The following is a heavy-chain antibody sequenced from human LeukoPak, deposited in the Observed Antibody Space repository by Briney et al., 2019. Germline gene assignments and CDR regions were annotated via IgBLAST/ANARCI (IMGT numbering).Heavy chain of an antibody. J-gene: IGHJ4*02. Sequence: GGSLRLSCAASGFTFSSYWMHWVRQAPGKGLVWVSRINSDGSSTIYADSVKGRFTISRDNAKNTLYLQMNSLRAEDTAVYYCARVGRIAAAGGHFDCWGQGTLVTVSS. CDR1: GFTFSSYW. CDR3: ARVGRIAAAGGHFDC. V-gene: IGHV3-74*01. CDR2: INSDGSST. D-gene: IGHD6-13*01.